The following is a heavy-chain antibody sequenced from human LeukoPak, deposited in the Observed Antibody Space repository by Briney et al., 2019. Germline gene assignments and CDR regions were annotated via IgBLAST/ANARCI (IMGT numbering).Heavy chain of an antibody. D-gene: IGHD6-13*01. CDR3: ARVVEQQLVFPRYYYYYYMDV. V-gene: IGHV3-7*01. CDR2: IKQDGSEK. Sequence: GGSLRLSCAASGFTFSSYWMSWVRQAPGKGLEWVANIKQDGSEKYYVDSVKGRFTISRDNAKNSLYLQMNSLRAEDTAVYYCARVVEQQLVFPRYYYYYYMDVWGKGTTVTVSS. J-gene: IGHJ6*03. CDR1: GFTFSSYW.